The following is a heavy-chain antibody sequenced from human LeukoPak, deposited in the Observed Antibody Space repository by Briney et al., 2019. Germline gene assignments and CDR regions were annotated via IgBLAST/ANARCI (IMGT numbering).Heavy chain of an antibody. CDR3: ARGGDIVGDIRSAFDI. J-gene: IGHJ3*02. CDR1: GFTVNSNY. Sequence: GGSLRLSCAASGFTVNSNYMSWVRQAPGKGLEWVSVISTGGTTYYADSVRGRFTISRDNSKSTLYLQMNSLRAEDTALYYCARGGDIVGDIRSAFDIWGPGTLVTVSS. V-gene: IGHV3-53*01. D-gene: IGHD1-26*01. CDR2: ISTGGTT.